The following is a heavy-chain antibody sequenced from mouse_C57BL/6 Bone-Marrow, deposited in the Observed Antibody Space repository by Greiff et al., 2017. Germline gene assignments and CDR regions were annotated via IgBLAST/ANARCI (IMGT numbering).Heavy chain of an antibody. CDR1: GYTFTEYT. D-gene: IGHD2-3*01. J-gene: IGHJ2*01. V-gene: IGHV1-55*01. Sequence: QVQLKESGAELVKPGASVTLSCKASGYTFTEYTIHWVKQRSGPGLEWIGDIYPGSGSTNYNEKFKSKATLTVDTSSSTAYMQLSSLTSEDSAVYYCARWGLLPFDYWGQGTTLTVSS. CDR2: IYPGSGST. CDR3: ARWGLLPFDY.